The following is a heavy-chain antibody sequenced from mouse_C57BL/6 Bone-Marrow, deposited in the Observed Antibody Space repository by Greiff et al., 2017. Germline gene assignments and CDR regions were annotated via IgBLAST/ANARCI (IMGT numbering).Heavy chain of an antibody. CDR2: IFPGSGST. Sequence: VQLQQSGPELVKPGASVKISCKASGYTFTDYYINWVKQRPGQGLAWIGWIFPGSGSTYYNEKFKGKATLTVDKSSRTAYMLLSSLTSEDYAVYFCGRRGTTGVGGYCDVWGTGTTVTVSS. CDR3: GRRGTTGVGGYCDV. V-gene: IGHV1-75*01. J-gene: IGHJ1*03. CDR1: GYTFTDYY. D-gene: IGHD1-1*01.